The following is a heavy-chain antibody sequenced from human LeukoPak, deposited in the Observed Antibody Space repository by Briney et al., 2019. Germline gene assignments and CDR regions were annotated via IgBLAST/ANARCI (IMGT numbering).Heavy chain of an antibody. CDR2: IKEHGSEK. D-gene: IGHD6-25*01. CDR3: ARILWGSSASNWFDP. J-gene: IGHJ5*02. CDR1: GFTFSSYW. V-gene: IGHV3-7*01. Sequence: GGSLRLSCAASGFTFSSYWMIWVRQAPGKGLEWVASIKEHGSEKYFVDSVKGRFTISRDDAKNSVYLQMDSLTAEDTAVYCCARILWGSSASNWFDPWGQGTQVTVST.